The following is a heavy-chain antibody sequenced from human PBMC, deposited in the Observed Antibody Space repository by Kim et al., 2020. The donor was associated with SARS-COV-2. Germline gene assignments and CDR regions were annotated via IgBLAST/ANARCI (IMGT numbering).Heavy chain of an antibody. J-gene: IGHJ4*02. V-gene: IGHV3-23*03. D-gene: IGHD6-13*01. Sequence: GGSLRLSCAASGFTFSSYAMSWVRQAPGKGLEWVSVIYSGGSSTYYADSVKGRFTISRDNSKNTLYLQMNSLRAEDTAVYYFAKTAQLVLDYWGQGTLVT. CDR3: AKTAQLVLDY. CDR2: IYSGGSST. CDR1: GFTFSSYA.